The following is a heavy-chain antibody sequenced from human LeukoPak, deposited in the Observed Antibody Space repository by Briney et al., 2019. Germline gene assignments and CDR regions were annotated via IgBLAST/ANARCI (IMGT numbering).Heavy chain of an antibody. V-gene: IGHV1-8*01. D-gene: IGHD3-22*01. CDR2: MNPNSGNT. J-gene: IGHJ4*02. CDR3: ARGPHDYYDSSGYYALGMNY. Sequence: ASVKVSCRASGYTFTSYDINWVRQAPGQGLEWMGWMNPNSGNTGYAQKFQGRLTMTRNTSISTAYVELSSLRSEDTAVYYCARGPHDYYDSSGYYALGMNYWGQGTLVTVSS. CDR1: GYTFTSYD.